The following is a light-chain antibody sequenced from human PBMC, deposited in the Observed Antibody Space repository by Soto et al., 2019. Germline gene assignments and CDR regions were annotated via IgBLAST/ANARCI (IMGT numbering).Light chain of an antibody. J-gene: IGLJ1*01. CDR2: NNN. Sequence: QSVLTQPLSASETPGQRVSISCSGSGSNIGSNTVHWYQQLPGTAPKPLMYNNNQRPSGVPDRFSGSKSGTSASLAISGLQSEDEADYYCAAWDDSLSGYVFGTGTKVTVL. CDR1: GSNIGSNT. V-gene: IGLV1-44*01. CDR3: AAWDDSLSGYV.